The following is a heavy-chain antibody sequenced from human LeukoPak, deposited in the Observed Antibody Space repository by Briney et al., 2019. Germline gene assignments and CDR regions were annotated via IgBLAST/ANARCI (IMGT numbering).Heavy chain of an antibody. CDR2: IRSKAYGGTT. J-gene: IGHJ6*02. D-gene: IGHD4-17*01. Sequence: GGSLRLSCTASGFTFGDYAMSWFRQAPGKGLEWVGFIRSKAYGGTTEYAASVKGRFTISRDDSKSIAYLQMNSLKSEDTAVYYCTSGHEYGDDADCMDVWGQGTTVTVSS. CDR3: TSGHEYGDDADCMDV. V-gene: IGHV3-49*03. CDR1: GFTFGDYA.